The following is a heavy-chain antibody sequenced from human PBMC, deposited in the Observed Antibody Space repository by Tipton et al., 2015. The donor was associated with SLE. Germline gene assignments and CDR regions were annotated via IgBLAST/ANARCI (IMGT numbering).Heavy chain of an antibody. CDR3: ARPPTYCGGDCYSFFDY. D-gene: IGHD2-21*02. Sequence: LRLSCTVSGGSISSGSYYWSWIRQPAGKGLEWIGYIYTSGSTNYNPSLKSRVTISVDTSKNQFSLKLSSVTAADTAVYYCARPPTYCGGDCYSFFDYWGQATLVTVSS. CDR1: GGSISSGSYY. V-gene: IGHV4-61*09. J-gene: IGHJ4*02. CDR2: IYTSGST.